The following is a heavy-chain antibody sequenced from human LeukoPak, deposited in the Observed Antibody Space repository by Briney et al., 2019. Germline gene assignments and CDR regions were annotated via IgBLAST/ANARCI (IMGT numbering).Heavy chain of an antibody. D-gene: IGHD3-22*01. CDR1: GDFISSYY. V-gene: IGHV4-59*01. CDR2: IYYSGST. CDR3: ARVRGYYDSSGYYPDAFDI. Sequence: SETLSLTCTVSGDFISSYYWSWIRQPPGKGLEWIGYIYYSGSTNYNPSLKSRVTISVETSKNQFSLKLSSVTAADTAVYYCARVRGYYDSSGYYPDAFDIWGQGTMVTVSS. J-gene: IGHJ3*02.